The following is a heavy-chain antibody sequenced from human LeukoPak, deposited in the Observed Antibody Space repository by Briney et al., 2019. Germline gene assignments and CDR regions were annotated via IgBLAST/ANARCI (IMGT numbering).Heavy chain of an antibody. J-gene: IGHJ3*02. CDR2: IYHSGST. V-gene: IGHV4-4*02. D-gene: IGHD2-2*01. Sequence: SETLSLTCAVSGGSISSSNWWSWVRPPPGKGLEWIGEIYHSGSTNYNPSLKSRVTISVDKSKNQFSLKLSSVTAADTAVYYCAREVFSTTRYAFDIWGQGTMVTVSS. CDR3: AREVFSTTRYAFDI. CDR1: GGSISSSNW.